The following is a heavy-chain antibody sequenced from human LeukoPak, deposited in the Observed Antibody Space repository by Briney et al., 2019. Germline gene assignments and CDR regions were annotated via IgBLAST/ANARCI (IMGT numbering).Heavy chain of an antibody. J-gene: IGHJ4*02. V-gene: IGHV3-74*01. D-gene: IGHD5-24*01. Sequence: GGSLRLPCATSGFTLSLAWMHWVRQAPGKGLEWVSRIKYDGSYTNYADSVKGRFTISRDNARNTLSLHMISLRAEDTAVYFCVRDGDAYNFDFWGQGVLVTVSS. CDR1: GFTLSLAW. CDR3: VRDGDAYNFDF. CDR2: IKYDGSYT.